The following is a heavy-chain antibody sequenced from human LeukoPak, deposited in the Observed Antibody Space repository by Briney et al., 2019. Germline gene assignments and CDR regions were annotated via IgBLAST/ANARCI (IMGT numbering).Heavy chain of an antibody. Sequence: GGSLRLSGAASGFTFSSYAVSWVRQAPGKGLEWVSAISGNGGSTYYADSVKGRFTISRDNAKNSLYLQMNSLRAEDTAVYYCARGNDHDAFDIWGQGTMVTVSS. CDR2: ISGNGGST. J-gene: IGHJ3*02. CDR3: ARGNDHDAFDI. CDR1: GFTFSSYA. V-gene: IGHV3-23*01. D-gene: IGHD1-1*01.